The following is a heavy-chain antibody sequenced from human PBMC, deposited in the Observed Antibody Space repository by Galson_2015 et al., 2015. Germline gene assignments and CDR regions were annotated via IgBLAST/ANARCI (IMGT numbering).Heavy chain of an antibody. CDR3: AREGSFQN. D-gene: IGHD2/OR15-2a*01. CDR2: ISSTTTYI. J-gene: IGHJ4*02. Sequence: SLRLSCAASGFNFKSYRMNWVRQAPGKGLEWVSSISSTTTYIYYADSVKGRFTISRDNAKNLLYLQMNNLRDEDTAVYYCAREGSFQNWGQGTLVTVPS. CDR1: GFNFKSYR. V-gene: IGHV3-21*01.